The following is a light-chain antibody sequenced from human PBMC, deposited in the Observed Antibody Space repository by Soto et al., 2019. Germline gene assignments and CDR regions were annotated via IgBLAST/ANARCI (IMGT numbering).Light chain of an antibody. J-gene: IGLJ1*01. Sequence: QSALAQPPSASGSPGQSVAISCTGTSSDVGGYNYVSWYQQHPGKAPKLMIYEVNKRPSGVPDRFSGSKSGNTASLAVSGLQAEDEADYYCSSYAGSTNVFGTGTQVTLL. V-gene: IGLV2-8*01. CDR3: SSYAGSTNV. CDR2: EVN. CDR1: SSDVGGYNY.